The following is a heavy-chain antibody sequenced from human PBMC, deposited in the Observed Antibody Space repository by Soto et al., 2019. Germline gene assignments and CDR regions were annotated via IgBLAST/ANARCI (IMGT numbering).Heavy chain of an antibody. CDR1: GFTFSSYA. V-gene: IGHV3-23*01. J-gene: IGHJ4*02. Sequence: GGSLRLSCAASGFTFSSYAMSWVRQAPGKGLEWVSAISGSGGSTYYADSVKGRFTISRDNSKNTLYLQMNSLRAEDTAVYYCAKDLRVRYCSSTSCYDDYWGQGTLVTVSS. CDR2: ISGSGGST. CDR3: AKDLRVRYCSSTSCYDDY. D-gene: IGHD2-2*01.